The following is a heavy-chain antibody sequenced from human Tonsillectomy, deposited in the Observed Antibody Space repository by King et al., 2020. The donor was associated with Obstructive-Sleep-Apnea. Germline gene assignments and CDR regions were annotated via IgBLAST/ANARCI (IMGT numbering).Heavy chain of an antibody. J-gene: IGHJ4*02. Sequence: VQLVQSGAEVRKPGASVKVSCKASGYTFTGYDINWVRQSTGQGLEWIGGINAKSGNTGSAQKFLGRVTLTTNTSINTAYLDLRTLRSEDTAVYYCARSTSVGTTPFDYWGQGTLVTVSS. CDR3: ARSTSVGTTPFDY. CDR1: GYTFTGYD. D-gene: IGHD1-7*01. V-gene: IGHV1-8*01. CDR2: INAKSGNT.